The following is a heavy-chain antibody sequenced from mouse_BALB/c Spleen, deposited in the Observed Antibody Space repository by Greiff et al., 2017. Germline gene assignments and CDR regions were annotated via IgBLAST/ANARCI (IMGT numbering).Heavy chain of an antibody. J-gene: IGHJ4*01. V-gene: IGHV2-9-2*01. CDR3: VREGTVEYYYAMDD. Sequence: QVQLKESGPGLVAPSQSLSITCTVSGFSLTSYDISWIRQPPGKGLEWLGVIWTGGGTNYNSAFMSRLSISKDNSKSQVFLKMNSLQTDDTAIYYCVREGTVEYYYAMDDWGQGTSVTVSS. CDR1: GFSLTSYD. CDR2: IWTGGGT. D-gene: IGHD1-1*01.